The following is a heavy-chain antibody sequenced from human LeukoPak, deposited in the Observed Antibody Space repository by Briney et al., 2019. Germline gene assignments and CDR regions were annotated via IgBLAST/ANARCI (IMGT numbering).Heavy chain of an antibody. J-gene: IGHJ6*02. V-gene: IGHV7-4-1*02. D-gene: IGHD3-3*01. Sequence: ASVEVSCKASGYTFTSYAMNWVRQAPGQGLEWMGWINTNTGNPTYAQGFTGWFVFSLDTSVSTAYLQISSLKAEDTAVYYCARGIHYDFWSGLYYYYGMDVWGQGTTVTVSS. CDR2: INTNTGNP. CDR1: GYTFTSYA. CDR3: ARGIHYDFWSGLYYYYGMDV.